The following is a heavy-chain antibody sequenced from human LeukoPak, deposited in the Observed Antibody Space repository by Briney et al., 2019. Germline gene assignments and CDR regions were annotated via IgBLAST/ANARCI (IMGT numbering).Heavy chain of an antibody. CDR3: ARDMTSSIFDY. V-gene: IGHV3-30-3*01. CDR2: ISSDGDNK. D-gene: IGHD6-6*01. J-gene: IGHJ4*02. Sequence: GGSLRLTCAASGFTFSNYAIHWVRQAPGKGLEWVAVISSDGDNKFYADSVKGRFTISRDNFKNTLYLQVNSLRGDDTAVYYCARDMTSSIFDYWGQGTLVTVSS. CDR1: GFTFSNYA.